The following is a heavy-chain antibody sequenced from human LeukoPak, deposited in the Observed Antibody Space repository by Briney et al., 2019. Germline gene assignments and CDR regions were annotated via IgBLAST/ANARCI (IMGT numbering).Heavy chain of an antibody. Sequence: GGSLRLSCAASGFTFSSYAMHWARQAPGKGLEWVAVISYDGSNKYYADSVKGRFTISRDNSKNTLYLQMNSLRAEDTAVYYCASAHCSGGSCYYTAGEDYWGQGTLVTVSS. CDR1: GFTFSSYA. D-gene: IGHD2-15*01. CDR3: ASAHCSGGSCYYTAGEDY. V-gene: IGHV3-30-3*01. J-gene: IGHJ4*02. CDR2: ISYDGSNK.